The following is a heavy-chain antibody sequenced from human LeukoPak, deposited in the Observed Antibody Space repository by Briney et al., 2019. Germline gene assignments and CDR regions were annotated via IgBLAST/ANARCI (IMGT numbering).Heavy chain of an antibody. V-gene: IGHV1-8*01. CDR2: MNPNSGNT. D-gene: IGHD3-22*01. CDR3: ARGSYYDSSGYLVGSWFDP. Sequence: ASVKVSCKASGYTFTSYDINWVRQATGQGLEWMGWMNPNSGNTGYAQKFQGRVTMTRNTSISTAYTELSSLRSEDTAVYYCARGSYYDSSGYLVGSWFDPWGQGTLATVSS. CDR1: GYTFTSYD. J-gene: IGHJ5*02.